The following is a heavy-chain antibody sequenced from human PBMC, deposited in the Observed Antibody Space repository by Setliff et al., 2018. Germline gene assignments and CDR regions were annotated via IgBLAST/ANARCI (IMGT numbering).Heavy chain of an antibody. D-gene: IGHD3-16*01. J-gene: IGHJ4*02. CDR3: ARDGGEY. CDR1: GFTFSPYI. CDR2: ISYDDTKK. Sequence: GGSLRLSCAASGFTFSPYIIHWVRQAPGKGLEWVALISYDDTKKYFADSVKGRFTISRDNAKNSLYLQMNSLRAEDTAVYYCARDGGEYWGQGTLVTVSS. V-gene: IGHV3-30*03.